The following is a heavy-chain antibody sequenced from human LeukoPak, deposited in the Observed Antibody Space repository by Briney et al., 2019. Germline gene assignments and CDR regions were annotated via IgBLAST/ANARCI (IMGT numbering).Heavy chain of an antibody. CDR1: GFTFSSYW. CDR2: IKQDGSEK. Sequence: GGSLRLSCAASGFTFSSYWMSWVRQAPGKGLEWVANIKQDGSEKNYLDSVKGRFTISRDNAKDSLYLQMTSLRDEDTAVYYCARVVRFGSGWYPWGQGTLVTVSS. J-gene: IGHJ5*02. D-gene: IGHD6-19*01. V-gene: IGHV3-7*01. CDR3: ARVVRFGSGWYP.